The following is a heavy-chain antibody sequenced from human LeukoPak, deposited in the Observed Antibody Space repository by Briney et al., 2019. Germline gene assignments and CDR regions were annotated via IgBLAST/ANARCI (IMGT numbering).Heavy chain of an antibody. V-gene: IGHV4-38-2*02. CDR2: IYHSGST. D-gene: IGHD3-3*01. Sequence: SETLSPTCAVSGYSISSGYYWGWIRQPPGKGLEWIGSIYHSGSTYYNPSLKSRVTISVDTSKNQFSLKLSSVTAADTAVYYCARDLIRITIFGVVITNWFDPWGQGTLVTVSS. J-gene: IGHJ5*02. CDR1: GYSISSGYY. CDR3: ARDLIRITIFGVVITNWFDP.